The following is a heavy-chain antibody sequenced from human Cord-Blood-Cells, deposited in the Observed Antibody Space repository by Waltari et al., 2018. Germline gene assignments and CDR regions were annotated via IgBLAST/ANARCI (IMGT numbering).Heavy chain of an antibody. D-gene: IGHD3-3*01. V-gene: IGHV3-23*01. CDR1: GFPFSRSA. Sequence: EVQLLESGGGLVQPGGSLRLSCAASGFPFSRSALSWGPPATGKGLVWVSAISGSGGSTYYADSVKGRFTISRDNSKNTLYLQMNSLRAEDTAVYYCAKMGDYDFWSGYYAFDIWGQGTMVTVSS. J-gene: IGHJ3*02. CDR3: AKMGDYDFWSGYYAFDI. CDR2: ISGSGGST.